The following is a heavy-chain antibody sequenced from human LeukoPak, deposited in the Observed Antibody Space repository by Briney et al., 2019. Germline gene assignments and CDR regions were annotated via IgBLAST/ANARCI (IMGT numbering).Heavy chain of an antibody. CDR2: INPTGGST. D-gene: IGHD3/OR15-3a*01. Sequence: GASVKVSCKASGYTFTSYYMHWVRQAPGQGLEWMGIINPTGGSTDYAQKFRGRVTITRDTSTSTVYLELSSLRSEDTAVYYCARDWTSSLDYWGQGTLVTVSS. J-gene: IGHJ4*02. V-gene: IGHV1-46*01. CDR1: GYTFTSYY. CDR3: ARDWTSSLDY.